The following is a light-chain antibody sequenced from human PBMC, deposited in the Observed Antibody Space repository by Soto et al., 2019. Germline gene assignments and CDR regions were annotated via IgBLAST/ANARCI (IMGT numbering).Light chain of an antibody. CDR2: AAS. Sequence: DIQVTQSPSPLSASVGDRVAITCLASQSISTYLNWYQQKPGKAPKVLIYAASNLQSGVPPRFSGSGSGTDFTLTISSLQPEDVATYFCQQSYRTPITFGQGTRLEIK. V-gene: IGKV1-39*01. CDR3: QQSYRTPIT. J-gene: IGKJ5*01. CDR1: QSISTY.